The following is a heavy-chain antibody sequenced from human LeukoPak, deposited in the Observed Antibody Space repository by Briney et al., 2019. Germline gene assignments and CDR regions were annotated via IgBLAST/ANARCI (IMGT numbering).Heavy chain of an antibody. V-gene: IGHV4-59*02. Sequence: SETLSLTCTVSGGSVSNYYWSWIRQSPGKGLEWIGYIYYTETSYNPSLKSRVTISADTSKNQFSLKFYSVTAADTAVYYCATRKLGNDYWGQGTLVTVSS. J-gene: IGHJ4*02. D-gene: IGHD7-27*01. CDR1: GGSVSNYY. CDR3: ATRKLGNDY. CDR2: IYYTET.